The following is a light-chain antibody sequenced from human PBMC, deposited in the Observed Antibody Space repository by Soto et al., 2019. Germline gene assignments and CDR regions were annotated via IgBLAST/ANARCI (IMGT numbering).Light chain of an antibody. CDR1: TSDVGAYNY. V-gene: IGLV2-14*01. Sequence: QSVLTQPASVSGSPGQSITISCTGTTSDVGAYNYVSWFQQHPGKAPKLMIYEVSNRPSGVSDRFSASKSGNTASLTISGLQAEDEADYYCSSYTTSSPHVVFGGGTKLTVL. CDR2: EVS. CDR3: SSYTTSSPHVV. J-gene: IGLJ2*01.